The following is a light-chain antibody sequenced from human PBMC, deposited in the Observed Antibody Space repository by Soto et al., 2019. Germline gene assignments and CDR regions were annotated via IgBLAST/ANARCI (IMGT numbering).Light chain of an antibody. J-gene: IGKJ3*01. V-gene: IGKV1-33*01. CDR1: QDISNY. CDR2: VAS. Sequence: DIQMTQSPSSLSASVGDRVTITCQASQDISNYLNWYQQKPGKAPKLLIYVASNLETGVPSRFSGSGSGTDFTFTISSLQPEDIATYYCQQYDNLPGFTFGPGTKVDIK. CDR3: QQYDNLPGFT.